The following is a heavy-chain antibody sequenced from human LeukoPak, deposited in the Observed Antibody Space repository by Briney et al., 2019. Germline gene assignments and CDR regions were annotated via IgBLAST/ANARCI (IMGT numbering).Heavy chain of an antibody. J-gene: IGHJ4*02. D-gene: IGHD6-19*01. CDR2: ISSNGGST. CDR1: GFTFSSYA. V-gene: IGHV3-64*01. Sequence: GGSLRLSCAASGFTFSSYAMHWVRQAPGKGLEYVSAISSNGGSTYYANSVKGRFTISRDNSKNTLYLQTGSLRAEDMAVYYCARGRDDSSGWARNYYFDYWGQGTLVTVSS. CDR3: ARGRDDSSGWARNYYFDY.